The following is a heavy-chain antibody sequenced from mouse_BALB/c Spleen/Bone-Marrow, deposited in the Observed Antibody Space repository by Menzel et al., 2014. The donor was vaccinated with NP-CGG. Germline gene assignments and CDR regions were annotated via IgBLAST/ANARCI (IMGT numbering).Heavy chain of an antibody. D-gene: IGHD2-3*01. V-gene: IGHV1S81*02. CDR3: TRSDDYYVHHWYFDV. CDR2: INPSNGGT. CDR1: GYTFTSYY. Sequence: QVQLKESGAELVKPGASVKLSCKASGYTFTSYYMYWVKQRPGQGLEWIGEINPSNGGTNFNEKFKSKATLTVDKSSSTAYMQLSSLTSENSAVYYCTRSDDYYVHHWYFDVWGAGTTVTVSS. J-gene: IGHJ1*01.